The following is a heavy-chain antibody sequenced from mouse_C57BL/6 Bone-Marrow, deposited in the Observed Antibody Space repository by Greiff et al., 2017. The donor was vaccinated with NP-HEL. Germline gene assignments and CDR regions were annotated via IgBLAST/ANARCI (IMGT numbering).Heavy chain of an antibody. CDR1: GFTFSDYY. CDR2: ISNGGGST. CDR3: ARSDV. J-gene: IGHJ1*03. V-gene: IGHV5-12*01. Sequence: EVKLVESGGGLVQPGGSLKLSCAASGFTFSDYYMYWFRQTPEKRLEWVAYISNGGGSTYYPDTVKGRFTISRDNAKNTLYLQMSRLKSEDTAMYYCARSDVWGTGTTVTVSS.